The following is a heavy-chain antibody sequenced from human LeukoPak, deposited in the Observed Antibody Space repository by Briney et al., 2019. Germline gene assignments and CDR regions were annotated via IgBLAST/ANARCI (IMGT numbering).Heavy chain of an antibody. CDR2: IFHTGTT. CDR3: VRARDMAFDI. J-gene: IGHJ3*02. D-gene: IGHD2-21*02. Sequence: SETLSLTCTVSGGSISPFYWSWIRQPAGKGLERIGNIFHTGTTNYNPSLSSRLTISVDRSRNDFSLNLRSVTAADTAVYYCVRARDMAFDIWGLGTMVTVSS. CDR1: GGSISPFY. V-gene: IGHV4-59*01.